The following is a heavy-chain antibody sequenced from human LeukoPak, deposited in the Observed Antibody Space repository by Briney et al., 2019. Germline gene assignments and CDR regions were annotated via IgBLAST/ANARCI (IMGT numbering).Heavy chain of an antibody. CDR1: GYTFTSYY. Sequence: GASVKVSCKASGYTFTSYYMHWVRQAPGQGLEWMGIINPRGGSTNYAQRFQGRVTMTRDTSTSTVYMELSSLRSEDTAVYYCARSRWELRVYFDYWGQGTLVTVSS. CDR3: ARSRWELRVYFDY. V-gene: IGHV1-46*01. D-gene: IGHD1-26*01. J-gene: IGHJ4*02. CDR2: INPRGGST.